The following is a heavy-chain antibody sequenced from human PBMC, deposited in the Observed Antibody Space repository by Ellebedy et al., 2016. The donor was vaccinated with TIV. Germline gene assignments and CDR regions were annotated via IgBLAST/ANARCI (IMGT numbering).Heavy chain of an antibody. J-gene: IGHJ6*02. CDR2: ISGSGGST. CDR1: GFTFSSYA. Sequence: GGSLRLSCAASGFTFSSYAMSWVRQAPGKGLEWVSAISGSGGSTYYADSVKGRFTISRDNSKNTLYLQMNSLRAEDTAVYYCARVSRYIAARLYYGMDVWGQGTTVTVSS. CDR3: ARVSRYIAARLYYGMDV. V-gene: IGHV3-23*01. D-gene: IGHD6-6*01.